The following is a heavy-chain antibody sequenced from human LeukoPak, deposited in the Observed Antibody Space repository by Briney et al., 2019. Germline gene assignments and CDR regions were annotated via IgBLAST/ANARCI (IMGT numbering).Heavy chain of an antibody. CDR2: TFHTGST. Sequence: SETLSLTCTVSGGSISTYYWSWIRQPPGKGLEWIGYTFHTGSTNDNLSLKSRVTISVDTSKNQFSLKLRSVTAADTAVYYCARHRWSTVVTEFDYWGQGTLVTVSS. V-gene: IGHV4-59*08. CDR3: ARHRWSTVVTEFDY. CDR1: GGSISTYY. D-gene: IGHD2-21*02. J-gene: IGHJ4*02.